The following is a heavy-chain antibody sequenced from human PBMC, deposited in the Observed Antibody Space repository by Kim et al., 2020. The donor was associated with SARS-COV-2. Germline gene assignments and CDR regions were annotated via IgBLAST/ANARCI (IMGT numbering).Heavy chain of an antibody. CDR3: AKDYPRGYCSGGSCIGGAVDI. D-gene: IGHD2-15*01. CDR1: GFTFDDYA. V-gene: IGHV3-9*01. CDR2: ISWNSGSI. Sequence: GGSLRLSCAASGFTFDDYAMHWVRQAPGKGLEWVSGISWNSGSIGYADSVKGRFTISRDNAKNSLYLQMNSLRAEDTALYYCAKDYPRGYCSGGSCIGGAVDIWGQGTMVTVSS. J-gene: IGHJ3*02.